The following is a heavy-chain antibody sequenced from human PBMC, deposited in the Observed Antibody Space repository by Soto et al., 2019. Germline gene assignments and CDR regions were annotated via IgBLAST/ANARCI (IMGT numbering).Heavy chain of an antibody. Sequence: LRLSCAASGFSLNDYGMHWVRQPPGKGLEWVADISYDGRNKYYTDSVRGRFTISRDISKGTLYLQMNSLRAEDTADYFCARDRIPVILVVLTDQPSAFDFWGPGTRVTVSS. V-gene: IGHV3-30*03. CDR3: ARDRIPVILVVLTDQPSAFDF. CDR1: GFSLNDYG. J-gene: IGHJ4*02. CDR2: ISYDGRNK. D-gene: IGHD3-22*01.